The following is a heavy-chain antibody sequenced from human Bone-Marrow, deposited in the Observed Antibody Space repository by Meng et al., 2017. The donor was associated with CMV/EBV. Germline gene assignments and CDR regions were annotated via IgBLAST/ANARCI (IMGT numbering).Heavy chain of an antibody. D-gene: IGHD2-2*02. CDR1: GGSISSSSYY. CDR2: IYYSGST. J-gene: IGHJ6*02. Sequence: GSLRLSCTVSGGSISSSSYYWGWIRQPPGKGLEWIGSIYYSGSTYYNPSLKSRVTISVDTSKNQFSLKLSSVTAADTAVYYCARDLWVPAAIPNYYYYGMDVWGQGTTVTVSS. V-gene: IGHV4-39*07. CDR3: ARDLWVPAAIPNYYYYGMDV.